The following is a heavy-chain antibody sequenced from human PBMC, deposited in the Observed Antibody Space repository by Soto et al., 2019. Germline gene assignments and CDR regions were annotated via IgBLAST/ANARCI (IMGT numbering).Heavy chain of an antibody. D-gene: IGHD3-10*01. Sequence: QVQLVQSGAEVKKPGSSVKVSCTASGGTFNSYTINWVRQATGRGLEWVGRVNPIVGMSNSALKFQGRVTITADKSTRTAYMSLTSVKSEDTAIYYCATSYSSGSTHFDAWGEGTLVTVS. CDR2: VNPIVGMS. CDR1: GGTFNSYT. J-gene: IGHJ4*02. V-gene: IGHV1-69*02. CDR3: ATSYSSGSTHFDA.